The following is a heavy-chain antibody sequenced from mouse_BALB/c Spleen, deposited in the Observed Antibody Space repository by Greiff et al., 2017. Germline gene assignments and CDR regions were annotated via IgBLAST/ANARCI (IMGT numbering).Heavy chain of an antibody. CDR2: INPSTGYT. J-gene: IGHJ4*01. CDR1: GYTFTSYW. V-gene: IGHV1-7*01. CDR3: ATEDPTHAMDY. Sequence: QVQLQQSGAELAKPGASVKMSCKASGYTFTSYWMHWVKQRPGQGLEWIGYINPSTGYTEYNQKFKDKATLTADKSSSTAYMQLSSLTSEDSAVYYCATEDPTHAMDYWGQGTSVTVSS. D-gene: IGHD6-1*01.